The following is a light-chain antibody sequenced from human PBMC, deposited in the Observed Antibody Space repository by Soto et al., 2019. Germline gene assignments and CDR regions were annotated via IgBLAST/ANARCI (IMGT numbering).Light chain of an antibody. CDR1: QSVSTY. J-gene: IGKJ4*01. CDR3: QQCDNWPLT. V-gene: IGKV3-11*01. CDR2: DAS. Sequence: EIVLTQSPATLSLSPGERATLSCRASQSVSTYLSWFQQKPGQAPRLLIYDASKRATGIPDRFSGSGSETDFTLTISSLEPEDFAVYYCQQCDNWPLTFGGGTKVEVK.